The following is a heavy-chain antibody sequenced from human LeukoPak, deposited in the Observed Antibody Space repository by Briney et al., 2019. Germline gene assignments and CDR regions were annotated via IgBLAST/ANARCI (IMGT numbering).Heavy chain of an antibody. J-gene: IGHJ4*02. D-gene: IGHD6-19*01. CDR3: ACSIAVAGSQFDN. CDR2: IKQGGSEK. CDR1: GFTFSNYW. V-gene: IGHV3-7*01. Sequence: GGSPRLSCAASGFTFSNYWMTWVRQAPGKGLEWVANIKQGGSEKYYVDSVKGRFTISRDNAENSLYLQMNSLRAEDTAIYYCACSIAVAGSQFDNWGQGTLVTVSS.